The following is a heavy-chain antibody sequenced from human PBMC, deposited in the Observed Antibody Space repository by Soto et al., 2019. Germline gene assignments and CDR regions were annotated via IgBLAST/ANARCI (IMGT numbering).Heavy chain of an antibody. J-gene: IGHJ6*02. Sequence: SSETLSLTCNVTGGSISGSSCYWGWIRQPPGTELEWIGSIYSTETTYYNPSLNSRATISGDTSKNQFSLKLSIVTAADTAVYYCTSRLGYGYAMYVWGQGTAVTVSS. D-gene: IGHD1-1*01. CDR2: IYSTETT. CDR3: TSRLGYGYAMYV. CDR1: GGSISGSSCY. V-gene: IGHV4-39*01.